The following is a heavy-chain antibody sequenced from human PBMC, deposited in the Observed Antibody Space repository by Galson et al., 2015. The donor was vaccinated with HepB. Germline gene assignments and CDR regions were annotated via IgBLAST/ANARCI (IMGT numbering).Heavy chain of an antibody. Sequence: SVKVSCKASGYTITSYYMYWVRQAPGQGLEWMGIINPSGGTTSYAQKFQGRVTMTRDTSTSTVYMELGSLRSEDTAVYYCARGTYSSRYMDVWGQGTTVTVSS. V-gene: IGHV1-46*01. J-gene: IGHJ6*02. CDR2: INPSGGTT. CDR3: ARGTYSSRYMDV. CDR1: GYTITSYY. D-gene: IGHD6-13*01.